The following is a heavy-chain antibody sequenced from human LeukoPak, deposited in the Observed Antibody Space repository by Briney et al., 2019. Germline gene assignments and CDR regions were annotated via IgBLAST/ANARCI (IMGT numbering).Heavy chain of an antibody. CDR1: GDRVSSNSAA. CDR2: TYYRSKWYN. V-gene: IGHV6-1*01. D-gene: IGHD5-18*01. CDR3: ARGYGYYFDY. Sequence: SQTLSLTCAISGDRVSSNSAAWNWIRQSPSRGLEWLGRTYYRSKWYNDYAVSVKSRITINPDTSENHFSLQLNSITPGDTAVFYCARGYGYYFDYGGQATLLTVPS. J-gene: IGHJ4*02.